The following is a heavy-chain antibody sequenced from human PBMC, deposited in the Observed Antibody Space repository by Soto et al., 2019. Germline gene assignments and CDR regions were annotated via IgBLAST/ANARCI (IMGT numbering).Heavy chain of an antibody. CDR3: ARDDPIFGAIPRMDI. Sequence: GGSLTLSCSASGFPLSTYTMYCVRQAPGKGLEWVSSITSSSTRNIFYADSVKGRFTISRDNANNILYLQMNNLRVEDTAVYYCARDDPIFGAIPRMDIWGQGTTVTVSS. D-gene: IGHD3-3*01. CDR1: GFPLSTYT. CDR2: ITSSSTRNI. V-gene: IGHV3-21*06. J-gene: IGHJ6*02.